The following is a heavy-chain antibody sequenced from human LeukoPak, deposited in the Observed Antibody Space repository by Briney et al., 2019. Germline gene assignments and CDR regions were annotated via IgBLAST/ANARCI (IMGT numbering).Heavy chain of an antibody. V-gene: IGHV4-39*01. CDR3: ARNLAYCGGDCYTYMDV. Sequence: SETLSLTCTVSGGSISSSSYYWGWIRQPPGKGLEWIGSIYYSGSTYYNPSLKSRVTISVDTSKNQFSLKLSSVTAADTAVYYCARNLAYCGGDCYTYMDVWGQGTTVTVSS. CDR2: IYYSGST. D-gene: IGHD2-21*02. J-gene: IGHJ6*02. CDR1: GGSISSSSYY.